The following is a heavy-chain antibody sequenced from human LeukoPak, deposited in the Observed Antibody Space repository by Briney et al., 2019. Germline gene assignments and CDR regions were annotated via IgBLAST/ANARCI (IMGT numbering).Heavy chain of an antibody. CDR1: GGSFSSGDYY. CDR2: IYYSGST. J-gene: IGHJ5*02. D-gene: IGHD2-15*01. V-gene: IGHV4-30-4*01. Sequence: SQTLSLTCTVFGGSFSSGDYYWSWLRQPPGKGLEWIGYIYYSGSTFYNPSLKSRVTISLDTSKSQFSLKLSSVGAANTAVYYCARSEGYAFDPWGQGTLVTVSS. CDR3: ARSEGYAFDP.